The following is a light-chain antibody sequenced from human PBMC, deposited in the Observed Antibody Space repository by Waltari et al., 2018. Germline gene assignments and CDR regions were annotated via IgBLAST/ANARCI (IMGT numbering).Light chain of an antibody. CDR1: AGIAMHY. CDR2: ATS. Sequence: EIILTQSPPTVSVSPGERITLSCRPSAGIAMHYLAWYQHKPGQAPRLLFYATSTRATGIPDRFSASGSGTDFTLTVSRLEPEDFAVYFCQQYGGPPPLTFGGGTKVEIK. V-gene: IGKV3-20*01. CDR3: QQYGGPPPLT. J-gene: IGKJ4*01.